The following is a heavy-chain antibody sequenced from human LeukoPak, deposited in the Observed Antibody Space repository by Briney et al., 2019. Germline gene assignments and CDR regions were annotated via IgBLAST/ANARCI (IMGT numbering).Heavy chain of an antibody. V-gene: IGHV3-7*01. CDR1: GFTLSNYW. CDR2: INRDGGEK. Sequence: GGSLRLPCAASGFTLSNYWMGWVRQVPRKGLEWVASINRDGGEKHYVDSVEGRFTISRDNAKNSLYLQMNSPKAEDTAVYFCTRNEIWGQGTLVAVSS. J-gene: IGHJ4*02. CDR3: TRNEI.